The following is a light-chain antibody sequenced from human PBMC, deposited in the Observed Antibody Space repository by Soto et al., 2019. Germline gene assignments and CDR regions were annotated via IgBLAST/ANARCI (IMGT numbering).Light chain of an antibody. CDR3: QQYNNWPRT. CDR1: QSVSSN. CDR2: GAS. V-gene: IGKV3-15*01. J-gene: IGKJ1*01. Sequence: EIVMTHSPATLSVSPGERATLSCRASQSVSSNLAWYQQKPGQAPRLLIYGASTRATGIPARFSGSGSGTEFTLTINSLQSEDVAVYYCQQYNNWPRTFGQGTKV.